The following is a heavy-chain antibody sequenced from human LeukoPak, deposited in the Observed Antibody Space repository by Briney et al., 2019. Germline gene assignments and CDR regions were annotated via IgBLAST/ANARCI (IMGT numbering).Heavy chain of an antibody. CDR3: VKDMGKEATDQLDY. J-gene: IGHJ4*02. D-gene: IGHD1-26*01. CDR1: GFIFDDYA. CDR2: ISWDGGNT. V-gene: IGHV3-43D*03. Sequence: PGGSLRLSCAASGFIFDDYAMHWVRQVPGKGLEWLSLISWDGGNTFYRDSVKGRFTISRVNSKNSLYLQMNSLRLEDSAVYYCVKDMGKEATDQLDYWGQGTLVTVSS.